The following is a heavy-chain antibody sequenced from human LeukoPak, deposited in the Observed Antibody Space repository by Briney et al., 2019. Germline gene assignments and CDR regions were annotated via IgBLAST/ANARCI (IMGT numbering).Heavy chain of an antibody. Sequence: SVKVSCKASGGTFSSYAISRVRQAPGQGLEWMGGIIPIFGTANYAQKFQGRVTITADESTSTAYMELSSLRSEDTAVYYCAISLHYYDSSGPLHYWGQGTLVTVSS. CDR3: AISLHYYDSSGPLHY. J-gene: IGHJ4*02. CDR2: IIPIFGTA. D-gene: IGHD3-22*01. CDR1: GGTFSSYA. V-gene: IGHV1-69*13.